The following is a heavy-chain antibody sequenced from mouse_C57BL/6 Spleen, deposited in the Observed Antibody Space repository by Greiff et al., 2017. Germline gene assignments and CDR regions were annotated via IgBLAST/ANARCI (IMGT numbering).Heavy chain of an antibody. CDR3: ARSGEAVLSLFDY. Sequence: QVQLQQPGAELVRPGTSVKLSCKASGYTFTSYWMHWVKQRPGQGLEWIGVIDPSDSYTNYNQKFKGKATLTVDTSSSTAYMQLSSLTSEDSAVYYCARSGEAVLSLFDYWGQGTTLTVSS. CDR1: GYTFTSYW. D-gene: IGHD1-1*02. CDR2: IDPSDSYT. V-gene: IGHV1-59*01. J-gene: IGHJ2*01.